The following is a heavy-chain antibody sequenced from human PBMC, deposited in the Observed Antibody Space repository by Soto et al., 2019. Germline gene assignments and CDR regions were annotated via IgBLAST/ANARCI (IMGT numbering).Heavy chain of an antibody. Sequence: PSETLSLTCTVSGGSISSSSYYWGWIRQPPGKGLEWIGSIYYSGSTYYNPSLKSRVTISVDTSKNQLSLKLSSVTAADTAVYYCARRQTTVTTWGDYYYYGMDVWGQGTTVTVSS. CDR2: IYYSGST. J-gene: IGHJ6*02. CDR3: ARRQTTVTTWGDYYYYGMDV. V-gene: IGHV4-39*01. D-gene: IGHD4-17*01. CDR1: GGSISSSSYY.